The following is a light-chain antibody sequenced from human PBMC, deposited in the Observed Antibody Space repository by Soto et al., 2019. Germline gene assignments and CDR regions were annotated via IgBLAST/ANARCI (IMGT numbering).Light chain of an antibody. V-gene: IGLV2-23*01. CDR3: CSYAGSVYV. J-gene: IGLJ1*01. CDR1: SSDVGSYNL. Sequence: QSALTQPASVSGSPGQSITISCTGTSSDVGSYNLVSWYQQHPGKAPKLMIYEGSKRPSGVSNRLSGSKSGNTASLTISGLQAEDEADYYCCSYAGSVYVFGTGTKVTVL. CDR2: EGS.